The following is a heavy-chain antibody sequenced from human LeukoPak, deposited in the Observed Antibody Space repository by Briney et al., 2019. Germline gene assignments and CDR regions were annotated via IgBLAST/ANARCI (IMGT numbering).Heavy chain of an antibody. D-gene: IGHD5-24*01. CDR1: GFIFRRYW. Sequence: GGSLTLYCAASGFIFRRYWMHWVRRAPGKGLEWVSRVIRDGSFTNYADSVKGRFTISRDNAKNTLYLQMSSLRAEDTAVYFCVRDGDDFNFDYWGRGSLVTVSS. V-gene: IGHV3-74*01. J-gene: IGHJ4*02. CDR2: VIRDGSFT. CDR3: VRDGDDFNFDY.